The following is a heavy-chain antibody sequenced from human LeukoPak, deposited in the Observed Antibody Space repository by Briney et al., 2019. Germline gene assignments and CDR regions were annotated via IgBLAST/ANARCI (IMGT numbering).Heavy chain of an antibody. CDR1: RFTFSSYE. V-gene: IGHV3-48*03. CDR3: AELGITMIGGV. CDR2: ISSSGSTI. D-gene: IGHD3-10*02. Sequence: PGGSLRLSCAAPRFTFSSYEMNWVRQAPGKGLEWVSYISSSGSTIYYADSVKGRFTISRDNAKNSLYLQMNSLRAEDTAVYYCAELGITMIGGVWGKGTTVTISS. J-gene: IGHJ6*04.